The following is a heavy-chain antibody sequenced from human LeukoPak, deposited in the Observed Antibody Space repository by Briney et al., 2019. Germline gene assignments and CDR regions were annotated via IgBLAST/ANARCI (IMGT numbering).Heavy chain of an antibody. V-gene: IGHV1-69*05. Sequence: SVKVSCKAYGGVYSFYSITWVRQAPGQGLEWMGGIIPPSRTANYAQKFQGRVTITKDESTSTTYMELSSLRSEDTADYYCATYGGNTAEYFQYWGQGTLVTVSS. CDR2: IIPPSRTA. D-gene: IGHD4-23*01. CDR3: ATYGGNTAEYFQY. CDR1: GGVYSFYS. J-gene: IGHJ1*01.